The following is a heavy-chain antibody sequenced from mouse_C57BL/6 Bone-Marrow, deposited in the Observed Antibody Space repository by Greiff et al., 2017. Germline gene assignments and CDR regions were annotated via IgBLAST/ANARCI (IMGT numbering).Heavy chain of an antibody. CDR1: GFNIKDDY. D-gene: IGHD2-4*01. CDR2: IDPENGDT. J-gene: IGHJ2*01. Sequence: VQLKQSGAELVRPGASVKLSCTASGFNIKDDYMHWVKQRPEQGLEWIGWIDPENGDTEYASKFQGTATITADTSSNTAYLQLSSLTSEDTAVYYCTTPSTMITTVDYWGQGTTLTVSS. V-gene: IGHV14-4*01. CDR3: TTPSTMITTVDY.